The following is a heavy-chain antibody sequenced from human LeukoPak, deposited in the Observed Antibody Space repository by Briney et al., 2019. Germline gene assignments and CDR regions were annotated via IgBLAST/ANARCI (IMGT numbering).Heavy chain of an antibody. CDR2: ISYSGST. CDR3: ARHTSSGWYLIDY. V-gene: IGHV4-59*08. Sequence: SETLSLTCTVSGGSLSSYYWSWIRQPPGKGLEWIGYISYSGSTNYSPSLKSRVTISVDTSKKQFSLKLRSVTAADTAVYYCARHTSSGWYLIDYWGQGTLVAVSS. D-gene: IGHD6-19*01. CDR1: GGSLSSYY. J-gene: IGHJ4*02.